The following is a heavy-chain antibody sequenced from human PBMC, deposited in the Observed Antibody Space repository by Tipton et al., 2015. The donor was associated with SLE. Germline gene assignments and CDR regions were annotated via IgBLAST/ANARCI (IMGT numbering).Heavy chain of an antibody. J-gene: IGHJ4*02. CDR2: IDYSGNT. V-gene: IGHV4-31*11. CDR3: ARTLGIRRFQFDS. Sequence: TLSLTCAVYGGSNSSRNWWSWIRQHPEKGLEWIGYIDYSGNTYYHPPLKSRLTISMDTSKNQFSLDLRSVTAADTALYYCARTLGIRRFQFDSWGQGTLVTVSS. D-gene: IGHD7-27*01. CDR1: GGSNSSRNW.